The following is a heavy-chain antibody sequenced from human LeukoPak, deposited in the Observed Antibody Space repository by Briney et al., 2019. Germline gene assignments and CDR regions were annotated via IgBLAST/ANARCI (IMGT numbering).Heavy chain of an antibody. CDR1: GFIFSNYG. CDR3: AKSRGTSLSQYFQH. V-gene: IGHV3-30*18. CDR2: ISSDGSNE. Sequence: PGRSLRLSCAASGFIFSNYGMHWVRQAPGKGLEWVALISSDGSNESSADSVKGRFTVPRDNSKNTVYLQMNSLRAEDTAVYYCAKSRGTSLSQYFQHWGQGALVTVSS. J-gene: IGHJ1*01. D-gene: IGHD3-16*02.